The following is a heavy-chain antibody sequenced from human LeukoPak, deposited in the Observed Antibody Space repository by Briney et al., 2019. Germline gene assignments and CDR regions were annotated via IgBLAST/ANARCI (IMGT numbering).Heavy chain of an antibody. V-gene: IGHV4-59*12. CDR1: GGSIRNYY. J-gene: IGHJ5*02. Sequence: SETLSLTCTVSGGSIRNYYWSWIRQPPGKGLEWIGYIYYSGSTNYNPSLKSRVTISVDTSKNQFSLKLSSVTAADTAVYYCAREGLAVAGLGNWFDPWGQGTLVTVSS. CDR3: AREGLAVAGLGNWFDP. CDR2: IYYSGST. D-gene: IGHD6-19*01.